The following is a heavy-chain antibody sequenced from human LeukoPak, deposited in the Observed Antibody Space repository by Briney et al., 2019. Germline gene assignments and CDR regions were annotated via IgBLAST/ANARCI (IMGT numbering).Heavy chain of an antibody. CDR2: INHSGST. J-gene: IGHJ3*02. CDR3: ARGRYCSADICSGGDAFDI. CDR1: GGSISSYY. V-gene: IGHV4-34*01. Sequence: PSETLSLTCTVSGGSISSYYWSWIRQPPGKGLEWIGEINHSGSTNYNSSLKSRLSISVDTSENQLSLKLSSVTAADTAVYYCARGRYCSADICSGGDAFDIWGQGTMVSVSS. D-gene: IGHD2-15*01.